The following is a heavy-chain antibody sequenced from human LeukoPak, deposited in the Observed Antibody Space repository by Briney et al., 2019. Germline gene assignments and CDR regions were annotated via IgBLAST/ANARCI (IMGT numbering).Heavy chain of an antibody. CDR1: GFTFSSYA. CDR2: ISYDGSDK. Sequence: GSLRLPCAASGFTFSSYAMHWVRQAPGKGLEWVAIISYDGSDKYYADSVKGRLTISRDNSKSTLYLQMISLRTEDTAVYYCARADGSVAGPPSGHWGQGTLVTVSS. D-gene: IGHD6-19*01. V-gene: IGHV3-30-3*01. CDR3: ARADGSVAGPPSGH. J-gene: IGHJ4*02.